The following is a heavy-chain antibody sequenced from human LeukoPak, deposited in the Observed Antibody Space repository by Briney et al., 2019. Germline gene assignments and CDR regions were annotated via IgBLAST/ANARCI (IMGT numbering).Heavy chain of an antibody. V-gene: IGHV3-30-3*01. CDR3: ATYCTGGICSDY. D-gene: IGHD2-15*01. J-gene: IGHJ4*02. CDR2: ISFDGSNK. Sequence: PGRSLRLSCAASGFTFSSYAMHWGRQAPGKGLDWVAVISFDGSNKYYADSVKGRFTISRDNSKSTLYLQMNSLRAEDAAVFYCATYCTGGICSDYWGQGTLVTVSS. CDR1: GFTFSSYA.